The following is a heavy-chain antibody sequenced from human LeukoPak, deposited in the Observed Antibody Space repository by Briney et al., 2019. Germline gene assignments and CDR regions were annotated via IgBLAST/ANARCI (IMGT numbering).Heavy chain of an antibody. J-gene: IGHJ4*02. V-gene: IGHV1-46*01. Sequence: ASVKVSCKASGYTFTSYYMHWVRQAPGQGLEWMGIINPSGGSTSYAQKFQGRVTMTRDTSTSTVYMELSSLRSEDTAVYYCARDVAGPDYYDSSGTFDYWGQGTLVTVSS. CDR1: GYTFTSYY. CDR3: ARDVAGPDYYDSSGTFDY. CDR2: INPSGGST. D-gene: IGHD3-22*01.